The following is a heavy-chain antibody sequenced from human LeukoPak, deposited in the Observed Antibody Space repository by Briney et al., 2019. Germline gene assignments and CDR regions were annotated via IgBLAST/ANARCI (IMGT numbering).Heavy chain of an antibody. CDR1: GGSISSYY. D-gene: IGHD6-13*01. CDR3: ARRGSAGGRCFDA. Sequence: SSETLSLTCTVSGGSISSYYWTWIRQPPGKGLEWIGEINHSGYSNYNPSLKSRVIILKDTSRNQFSLNLNSVTAADTAVYFCARRGSAGGRCFDAWGQGILVTVSS. V-gene: IGHV4-34*01. CDR2: INHSGYS. J-gene: IGHJ4*02.